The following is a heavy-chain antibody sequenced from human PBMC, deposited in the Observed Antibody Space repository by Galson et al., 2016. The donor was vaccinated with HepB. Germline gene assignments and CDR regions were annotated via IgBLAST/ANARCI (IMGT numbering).Heavy chain of an antibody. J-gene: IGHJ4*02. CDR3: SRDPLYGGFGDV. D-gene: IGHD5-12*01. V-gene: IGHV4-34*01. Sequence: ETLSLTCAVNGGSFSGQYWRWIRQPPGKGLEWIGEINHRGSSNYNPSLRGRVSMSVDTSANQFSLKLNSVTAADTAVYYCSRDPLYGGFGDVWAQGILVTVSS. CDR1: GGSFSGQY. CDR2: INHRGSS.